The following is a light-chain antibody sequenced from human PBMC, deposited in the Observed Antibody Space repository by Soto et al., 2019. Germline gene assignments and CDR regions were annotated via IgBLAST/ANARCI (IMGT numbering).Light chain of an antibody. Sequence: DIQMTQSPSSLSASVGDRVTITCRASQGISTYLAGYQQKPGKVPKLLIYAASTLQSGVPSRFSGSGSGTDFNLTISSLQPEDVATYYCQKYNSALGFTFGPGTKVDIK. CDR3: QKYNSALGFT. J-gene: IGKJ3*01. CDR1: QGISTY. CDR2: AAS. V-gene: IGKV1-27*01.